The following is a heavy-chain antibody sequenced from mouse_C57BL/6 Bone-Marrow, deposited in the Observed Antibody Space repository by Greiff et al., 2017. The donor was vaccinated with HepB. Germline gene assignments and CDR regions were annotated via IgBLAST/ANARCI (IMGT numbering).Heavy chain of an antibody. CDR2: ISYDGSN. V-gene: IGHV3-6*01. D-gene: IGHD1-1*02. Sequence: EVKLQESGPGLVKPSQSLSLTCSATGYSITSGYYWNWIRQFPGNKLEWMGYISYDGSNNYNPSLKNRISITRDTSKNQFFLKLNSVTTEDTATYYCAGGSVDYWGQGTTLTVSS. CDR3: AGGSVDY. CDR1: GYSITSGYY. J-gene: IGHJ2*01.